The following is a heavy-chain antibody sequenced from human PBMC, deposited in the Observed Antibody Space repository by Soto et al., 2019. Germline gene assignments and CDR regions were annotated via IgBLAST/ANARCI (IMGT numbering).Heavy chain of an antibody. CDR2: ISGSGGST. J-gene: IGHJ6*03. CDR3: AKGVLGYCSGGSCYLLDYYYYMDV. V-gene: IGHV3-23*01. CDR1: GFTFSSYA. Sequence: GGSLRLSCAASGFTFSSYAMSWVRQAPGKGLEWVSAISGSGGSTYYADSVKGRFTISRDNSKNTLYLQMNSLRAEDTAVYYCAKGVLGYCSGGSCYLLDYYYYMDVWGKGTTVTVSS. D-gene: IGHD2-15*01.